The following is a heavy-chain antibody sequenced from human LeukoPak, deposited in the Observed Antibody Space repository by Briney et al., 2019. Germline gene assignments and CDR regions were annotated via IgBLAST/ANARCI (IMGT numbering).Heavy chain of an antibody. D-gene: IGHD3-22*01. CDR1: GFTFSSYG. CDR2: IRYDGSKN. V-gene: IGHV3-30*02. J-gene: IGHJ4*02. CDR3: AKVGYYDSNRIEIDY. Sequence: GGSLRLSCAASGFTFSSYGMHWVRQAPGKGLEWVAFIRYDGSKNYYADSVKGRFTISRDNSKNTLYLQMNSLRAEDTAVYYCAKVGYYDSNRIEIDYWGQGTLVTVSS.